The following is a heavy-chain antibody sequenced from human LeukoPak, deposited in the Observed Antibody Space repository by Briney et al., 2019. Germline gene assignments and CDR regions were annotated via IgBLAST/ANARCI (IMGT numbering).Heavy chain of an antibody. V-gene: IGHV1-69*04. CDR2: IIPILGIA. D-gene: IGHD2-15*01. Sequence: SVKVSRKASGGTFSSYAISWVRQAPGQGLEWMGRIIPILGIANYAQKFQGRVTITADKSTSTAYMELSSLRSEDTAVYYCARGPVVVVTYFDYWGQGTLVTVSS. J-gene: IGHJ4*02. CDR1: GGTFSSYA. CDR3: ARGPVVVVTYFDY.